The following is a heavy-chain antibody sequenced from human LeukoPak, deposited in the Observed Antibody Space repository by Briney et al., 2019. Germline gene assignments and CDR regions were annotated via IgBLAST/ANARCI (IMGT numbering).Heavy chain of an antibody. V-gene: IGHV1-69*05. J-gene: IGHJ4*02. CDR2: IIPIFGTA. CDR1: GGTFSSYA. Sequence: SVKVSCKASGGTFSSYAISWVRQAPGQGLEWMGGIIPIFGTANYAQKLQGRVTMTTDTSTSTAYMELRSLRSDDTAVYYCAIIAVAGTRSDYWGQGTLVTVSS. D-gene: IGHD6-19*01. CDR3: AIIAVAGTRSDY.